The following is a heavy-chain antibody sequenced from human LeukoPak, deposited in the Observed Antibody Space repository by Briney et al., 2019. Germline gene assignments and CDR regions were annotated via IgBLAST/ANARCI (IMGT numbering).Heavy chain of an antibody. CDR1: GFTFSSYA. Sequence: GGSLRLSCAASGFTFSSYAMSWVRQAPGKGLEWVSAISGSGGSTYYADSVKGRFTISRDNSKNTLYLQMNSLRAEDTAVYYCAKTRGTGSGWHRPLDAFDIWGQGTMVTVSS. CDR3: AKTRGTGSGWHRPLDAFDI. J-gene: IGHJ3*02. D-gene: IGHD6-19*01. V-gene: IGHV3-23*01. CDR2: ISGSGGST.